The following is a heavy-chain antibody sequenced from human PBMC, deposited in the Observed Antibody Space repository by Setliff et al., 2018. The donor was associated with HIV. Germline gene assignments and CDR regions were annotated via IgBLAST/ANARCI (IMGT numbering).Heavy chain of an antibody. CDR1: GFTFSNYA. J-gene: IGHJ5*02. D-gene: IGHD3-22*01. V-gene: IGHV3-23*01. CDR3: GKDSSDWSDG. CDR2: ISASGGST. Sequence: PGGSLRLSCAASGFTFSNYAMSWVRQAPGKGLEWVSIISASGGSTYYADSVKGRFTISRDKSKNTLYLQMNSLRAEDTAFYYCGKDSSDWSDGWGQGTLVTVSS.